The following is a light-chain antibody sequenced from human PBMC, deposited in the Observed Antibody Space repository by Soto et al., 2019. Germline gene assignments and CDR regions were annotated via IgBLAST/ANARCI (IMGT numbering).Light chain of an antibody. CDR3: QQYNNWPRT. CDR1: QTVNSN. CDR2: GAS. J-gene: IGKJ1*01. V-gene: IGKV3-15*01. Sequence: EIVMTQSPATLSVSPGERATLYCRASQTVNSNLAWYQQKPGQAPRLLIYGASTRATGIPARFSGSGSGTEFTLTISSLQSEDFAVYYCQQYNNWPRTFGQGTKVDI.